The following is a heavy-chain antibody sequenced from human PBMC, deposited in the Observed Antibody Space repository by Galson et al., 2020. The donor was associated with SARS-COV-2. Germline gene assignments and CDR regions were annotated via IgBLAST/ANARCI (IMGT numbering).Heavy chain of an antibody. V-gene: IGHV4-59*01. CDR2: IYYSGST. Sequence: ASETLSLTCTVSGASISSYYWSWIRQPPGKGLEWIGYIYYSGSTNYNPSLKSRVTISVDTSKNQFSLKLSSVTAADTAVYYCARDSIPLSVYGDYGAFDIWGQGTMVTVSS. D-gene: IGHD4-17*01. CDR1: GASISSYY. CDR3: ARDSIPLSVYGDYGAFDI. J-gene: IGHJ3*02.